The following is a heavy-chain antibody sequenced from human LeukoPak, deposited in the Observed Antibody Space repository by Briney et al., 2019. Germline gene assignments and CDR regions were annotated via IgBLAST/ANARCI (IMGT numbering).Heavy chain of an antibody. CDR3: ARALVVVAATPSYYYMDV. Sequence: ASVKVSCKASGGTFSSYAISWVRQAPGQGLEWMGGIIPIFGTANYAQKFQGRVTITADKSTSTAYMELSSLRSEDTAVYYCARALVVVAATPSYYYMDVWGKGTTVTVSS. CDR1: GGTFSSYA. V-gene: IGHV1-69*06. D-gene: IGHD2-15*01. J-gene: IGHJ6*03. CDR2: IIPIFGTA.